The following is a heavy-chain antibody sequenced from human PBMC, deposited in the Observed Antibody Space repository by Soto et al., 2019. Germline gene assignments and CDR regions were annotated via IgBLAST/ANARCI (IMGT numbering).Heavy chain of an antibody. CDR3: ARLRSGYAPERRGFDP. CDR1: GYSFTSYW. CDR2: IDPSDSYT. J-gene: IGHJ5*02. Sequence: PGESLKIACKGSGYSFTSYWISWVRQMPGKGLEWMGRIDPSDSYTNYSPSFQGHVTISADKSISTAYLQWSSLKASDTAMYYCARLRSGYAPERRGFDPWGQGTLATVSS. D-gene: IGHD5-12*01. V-gene: IGHV5-10-1*01.